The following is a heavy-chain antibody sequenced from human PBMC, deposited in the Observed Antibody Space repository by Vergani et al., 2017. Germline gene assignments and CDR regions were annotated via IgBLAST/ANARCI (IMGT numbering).Heavy chain of an antibody. Sequence: QVQLQQWGAGLLKPSETLSLTCAVYGGSFSGYYWSWIRQPPGKGLEWIGEINHSGSTNYNPSLKSRVTISVDTSKNQFSLKLSSVTAADTAVYYCARQTGPTTVTKFDYWGQGTLVTVSS. CDR3: ARQTGPTTVTKFDY. J-gene: IGHJ4*02. V-gene: IGHV4-34*01. D-gene: IGHD4-17*01. CDR1: GGSFSGYY. CDR2: INHSGST.